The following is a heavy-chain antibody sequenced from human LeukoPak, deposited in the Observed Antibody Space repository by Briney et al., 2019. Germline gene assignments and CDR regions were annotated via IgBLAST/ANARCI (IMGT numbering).Heavy chain of an antibody. Sequence: PGGSLRLSCAASGFTFSSYAMHWVRQAPGKGLEWVSYISSSSSTIYYADSVKGRFTISRDNSKNTLYLQMNSLRAEDTAVYYCAKDHLLLTHYYYDSSVGFFDIWGQGTMVTVSS. CDR2: ISSSSSTI. V-gene: IGHV3-48*01. J-gene: IGHJ3*02. D-gene: IGHD3-22*01. CDR1: GFTFSSYA. CDR3: AKDHLLLTHYYYDSSVGFFDI.